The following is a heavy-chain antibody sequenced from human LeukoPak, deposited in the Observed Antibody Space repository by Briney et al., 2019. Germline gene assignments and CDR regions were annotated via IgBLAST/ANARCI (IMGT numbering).Heavy chain of an antibody. D-gene: IGHD2-2*01. V-gene: IGHV3-21*01. CDR3: TSRYCTSTNCYAFDV. Sequence: PGGSLRLSCAASGFTFSSYSMNWVRQAPGKGLEWVSSIDSSSAYIFYADSVKGRFTISRDNAKNSLYLQMNSLRAGDTAVYYCTSRYCTSTNCYAFDVWGQGTMVTVSS. CDR2: IDSSSAYI. CDR1: GFTFSSYS. J-gene: IGHJ3*01.